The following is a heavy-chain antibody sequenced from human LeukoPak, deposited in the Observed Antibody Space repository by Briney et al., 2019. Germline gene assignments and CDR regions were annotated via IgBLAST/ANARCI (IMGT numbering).Heavy chain of an antibody. J-gene: IGHJ5*02. D-gene: IGHD3-10*01. V-gene: IGHV1-2*06. CDR2: INPNSGGT. CDR3: ASIPLLWFGNNWFDP. CDR1: GYTFTGYY. Sequence: ASVKVSCKASGYTFTGYYMHWVRQAPGQGLEWMGRINPNSGGTNYAQKFQGRVTMTRGTSISTAYMELSRLRSDDTAVYYCASIPLLWFGNNWFDPWGQGTLVTVSS.